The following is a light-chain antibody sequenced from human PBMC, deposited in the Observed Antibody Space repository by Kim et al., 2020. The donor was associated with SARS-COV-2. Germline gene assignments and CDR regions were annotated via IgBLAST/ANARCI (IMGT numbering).Light chain of an antibody. CDR1: QSVSSN. J-gene: IGKJ1*01. V-gene: IGKV3-15*01. CDR2: GAS. CDR3: QQYNNWPPWT. Sequence: SPGERVTLSCRASQSVSSNLAWYQQKPGQALRLLIYGASTRATDIPARFSGSGSGTELTLTISSLQSEDFAVYYCQQYNNWPPWTFGQGTKVDIK.